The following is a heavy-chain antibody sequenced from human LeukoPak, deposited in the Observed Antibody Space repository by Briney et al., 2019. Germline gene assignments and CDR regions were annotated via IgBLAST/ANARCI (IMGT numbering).Heavy chain of an antibody. Sequence: GRSLRLSCAASGFTFSSYGMHWVRQAPGKGLEWVAVIWYDGSNKYYADSVKGRFTISRDNSENTLYLQMNSLRAEDTAVYYCARTSSYAFDIWGQGTMVTVFS. J-gene: IGHJ3*02. V-gene: IGHV3-33*01. CDR2: IWYDGSNK. CDR1: GFTFSSYG. CDR3: ARTSSYAFDI.